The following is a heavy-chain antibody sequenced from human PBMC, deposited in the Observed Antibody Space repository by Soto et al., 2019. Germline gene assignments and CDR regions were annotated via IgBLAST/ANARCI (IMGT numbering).Heavy chain of an antibody. D-gene: IGHD3-9*01. CDR3: ARKYDILTGDWFDP. CDR2: IYSGGST. J-gene: IGHJ5*02. Sequence: EVQLVESGGGLVQLGGSLRLSCAASGFTVSSNYMSWVRQAPGKGLEWVSVIYSGGSTYYADSVKGRFTISRDNSKNTLYLQMNSLRAEDTAVYYCARKYDILTGDWFDPWGQGTLVTVSS. CDR1: GFTVSSNY. V-gene: IGHV3-66*01.